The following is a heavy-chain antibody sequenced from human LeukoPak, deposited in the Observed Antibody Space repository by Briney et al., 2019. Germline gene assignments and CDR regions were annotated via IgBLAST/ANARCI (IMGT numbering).Heavy chain of an antibody. D-gene: IGHD3-22*01. CDR1: GLTFSSYG. CDR2: ISYDGSNK. CDR3: AKDPYYDSSGFDY. V-gene: IGHV3-30*18. J-gene: IGHJ4*02. Sequence: GGSLRLSCAASGLTFSSYGMHWVRQAPGKGLEWVAVISYDGSNKYYADSVKGRFTISRDNSKNTLYLQMNSLRAEDTAVYYCAKDPYYDSSGFDYWGQGTLVTVSS.